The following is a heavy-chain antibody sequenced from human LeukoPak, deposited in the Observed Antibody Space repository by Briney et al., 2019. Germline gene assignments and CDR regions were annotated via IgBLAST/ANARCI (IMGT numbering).Heavy chain of an antibody. J-gene: IGHJ4*02. CDR3: AKGSERGAFRVCFDY. Sequence: GGTLRLSCAASGFTFSIYGMSWVRQAPGRGLEWVSAMSGSGGSTYYADSVKGRFTISRDNSKNTLYLQMNSLRAEDTAVYYCAKGSERGAFRVCFDYWGQGTLVTVSS. V-gene: IGHV3-23*01. CDR1: GFTFSIYG. CDR2: MSGSGGST. D-gene: IGHD3-3*01.